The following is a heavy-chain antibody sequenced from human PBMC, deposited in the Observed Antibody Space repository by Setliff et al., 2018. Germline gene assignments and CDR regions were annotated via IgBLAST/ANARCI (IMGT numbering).Heavy chain of an antibody. CDR1: GGSFSGYY. CDR2: INHTGST. V-gene: IGHV4-34*01. D-gene: IGHD2-2*01. CDR3: ARGYCNSAGCFFAGWFDP. Sequence: PSETLSLTCAVYGGSFSGYYWSWIRQPPGKGLELIGEINHTGSTNYNPSLKSRVTISVDTSKNQFSLRLSSVTAADTAVYYCARGYCNSAGCFFAGWFDPWGQGPLVTVSS. J-gene: IGHJ5*02.